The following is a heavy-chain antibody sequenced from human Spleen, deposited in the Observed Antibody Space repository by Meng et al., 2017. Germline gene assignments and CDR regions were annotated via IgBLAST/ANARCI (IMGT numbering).Heavy chain of an antibody. CDR3: ARVVYNGWYYFDY. V-gene: IGHV1-46*01. CDR1: GYTFTSYN. CDR2: INPYGGST. Sequence: QTGIEVKSPGASCKVSCTTSGYTFTSYNMHWVRQAPGQGLEWMGIINPYGGSTTYAQKFQGRVTMTRETSTSTVYMELSSLTSEDTALYYCARVVYNGWYYFDYWGQGTLVTVSS. D-gene: IGHD6-19*01. J-gene: IGHJ4*02.